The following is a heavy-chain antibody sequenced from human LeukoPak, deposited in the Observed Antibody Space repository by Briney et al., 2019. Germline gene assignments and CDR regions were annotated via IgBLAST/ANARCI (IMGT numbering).Heavy chain of an antibody. CDR2: ISWNSGGI. CDR1: GFTFDDYA. J-gene: IGHJ6*02. Sequence: GGSLRLSCAASGFTFDDYAMHWVRQAPGKGLEWVSGISWNSGGIGYADSVKGRFTISRDNAKNSLYLQMNSLRAEDTALYYCAKDIQLDYYYGMDVWGQGTTVTVSS. D-gene: IGHD5-18*01. CDR3: AKDIQLDYYYGMDV. V-gene: IGHV3-9*01.